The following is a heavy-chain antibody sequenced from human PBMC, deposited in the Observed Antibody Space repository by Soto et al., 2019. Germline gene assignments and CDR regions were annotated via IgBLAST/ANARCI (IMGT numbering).Heavy chain of an antibody. CDR1: GYTFTGYY. CDR3: ARDRYYYDSSGYYPFDY. J-gene: IGHJ4*02. CDR2: INPNSGGT. V-gene: IGHV1-2*04. Sequence: ASVKVSCKASGYTFTGYYMHWVRQAPGQGLEWMGWINPNSGGTNYAQKFQGWVTMTRDTSISTAYMELSRLRSDDTAVYYCARDRYYYDSSGYYPFDYWGQGTLVTVS. D-gene: IGHD3-22*01.